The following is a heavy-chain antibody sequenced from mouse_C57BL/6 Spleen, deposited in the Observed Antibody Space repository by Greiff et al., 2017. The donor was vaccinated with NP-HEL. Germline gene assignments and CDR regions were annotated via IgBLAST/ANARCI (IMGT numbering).Heavy chain of an antibody. CDR1: GYTFTSYW. J-gene: IGHJ3*01. V-gene: IGHV1-69*01. D-gene: IGHD1-3*01. CDR3: ARELSY. Sequence: QVQLQQPGAELVMPGASVKLSCKASGYTFTSYWMHWVKQRPGQGLEWIGEIDPSDSYTNYNQKFKGKSTLTVDKSSSTAYMQLISLTSEDSAVYYWARELSYWGQGTLVTVSA. CDR2: IDPSDSYT.